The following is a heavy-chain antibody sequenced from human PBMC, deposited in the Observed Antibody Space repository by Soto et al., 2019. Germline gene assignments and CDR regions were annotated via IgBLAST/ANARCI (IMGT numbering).Heavy chain of an antibody. D-gene: IGHD3-10*01. CDR3: AGRRGSGSFYGMDV. CDR1: GYTFTSYA. Sequence: EASVKVSCKASGYTFTSYAMHWLRQAPGQRLEWMGWINAGNGNTKYSQKFQGRVTITRDTSASTAYMELSSLRSEDTAVYYCAGRRGSGSFYGMDVWGQGTTVTVSS. CDR2: INAGNGNT. V-gene: IGHV1-3*01. J-gene: IGHJ6*02.